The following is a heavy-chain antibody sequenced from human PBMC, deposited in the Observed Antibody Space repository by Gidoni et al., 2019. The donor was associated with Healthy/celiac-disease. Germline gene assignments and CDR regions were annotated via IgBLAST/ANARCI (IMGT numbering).Heavy chain of an antibody. Sequence: EVQLVASGGGLVQPGRSLSLSCAASGFTFDDYAMHWVRQAPGKGLEWVSGISWNSGSIGYADSVKGRFTISRDNAKNSLYLQMNSLRAEDTALYYCAKETSSSFDYWGQGTLVTVSS. V-gene: IGHV3-9*01. CDR3: AKETSSSFDY. CDR2: ISWNSGSI. CDR1: GFTFDDYA. J-gene: IGHJ4*02. D-gene: IGHD6-13*01.